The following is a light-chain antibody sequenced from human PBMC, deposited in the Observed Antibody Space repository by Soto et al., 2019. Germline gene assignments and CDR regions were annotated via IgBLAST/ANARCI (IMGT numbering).Light chain of an antibody. Sequence: DIVMTQSPLSLPVTPGEPASISCRSSQSLLHSNGYNYLDWYLQKPGQSPQLLIYLGSNLSSVVTDRFSGSGSGTDFTLKISRVEAEDVGVYYCMQALQTPYTFGQGTKLEIK. CDR1: QSLLHSNGYNY. V-gene: IGKV2-28*01. CDR3: MQALQTPYT. CDR2: LGS. J-gene: IGKJ2*01.